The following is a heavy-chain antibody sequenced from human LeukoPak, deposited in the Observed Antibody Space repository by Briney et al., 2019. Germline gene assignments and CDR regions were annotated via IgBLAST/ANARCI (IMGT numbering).Heavy chain of an antibody. Sequence: GGSLRLSCAASGFTFDDYAMHWVRQAPGKGLEWVSGISWNGGSIGYADSVKGRFTISRDNAKNSLYLQMNSLRAEDMALYYCAKGVGVVVSDAFDIWGQGTMVTVSS. CDR3: AKGVGVVVSDAFDI. CDR1: GFTFDDYA. D-gene: IGHD2-2*01. V-gene: IGHV3-9*03. CDR2: ISWNGGSI. J-gene: IGHJ3*02.